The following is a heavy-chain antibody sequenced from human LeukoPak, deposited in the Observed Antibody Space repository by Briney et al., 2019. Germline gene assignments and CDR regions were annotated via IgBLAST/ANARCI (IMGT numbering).Heavy chain of an antibody. Sequence: PGGSLRLSCAASGFSFSSYWMHCVRQAPGKGLEWVAVISYDGSNKYYADSVKGRFTISRDNSKNTLYLQMNSLRAEDTAVYYCARDNSWVDYWGQGTLVTVSS. J-gene: IGHJ4*02. CDR3: ARDNSWVDY. CDR1: GFSFSSYW. CDR2: ISYDGSNK. V-gene: IGHV3-30-3*01. D-gene: IGHD2-15*01.